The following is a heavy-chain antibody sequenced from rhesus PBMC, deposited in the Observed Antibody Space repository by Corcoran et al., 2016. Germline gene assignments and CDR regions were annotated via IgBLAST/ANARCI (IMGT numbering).Heavy chain of an antibody. D-gene: IGHD3-16*01. J-gene: IGHJ4*01. Sequence: QVQLQESGPGLVKPSETLSLTCAVSGGSISGYYWSCSRQSPGKGLYGIVRIVGTGGSTDYSPSLKSRVTISTDSSKNQFSLRLSSVTAADTAVYYCARRLNSGSYYYVRYFDYWGQGVLVTVSS. CDR3: ARRLNSGSYYYVRYFDY. CDR2: IVGTGGST. V-gene: IGHV4-160*01. CDR1: GGSISGYY.